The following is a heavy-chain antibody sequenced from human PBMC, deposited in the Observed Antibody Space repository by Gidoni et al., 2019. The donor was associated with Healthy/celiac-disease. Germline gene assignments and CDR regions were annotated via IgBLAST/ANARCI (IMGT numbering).Heavy chain of an antibody. D-gene: IGHD2-15*01. V-gene: IGHV1-69*12. CDR1: GATFSSYA. Sequence: QGQLVQSGAEVKKPGSSGKVSCKAYGATFSSYAISWWRQAPGQGLEWMGGITPIFGTANYAQKFQGRVTITADESTSTAYIELSSLRSEDTAVYYWARVRIVPTHGMDVWGQGTTVTVSS. CDR2: ITPIFGTA. J-gene: IGHJ6*02. CDR3: ARVRIVPTHGMDV.